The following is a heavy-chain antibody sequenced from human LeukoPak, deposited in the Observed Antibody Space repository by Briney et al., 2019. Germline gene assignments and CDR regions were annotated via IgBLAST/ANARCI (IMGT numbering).Heavy chain of an antibody. CDR1: GGSISSSYW. D-gene: IGHD3-9*01. CDR2: IYWDDDK. CDR3: AHSPYDILTGYGPFDY. V-gene: IGHV2-5*08. J-gene: IGHJ4*02. Sequence: TLSLTCTVSGGSISSSYWSWLRQPPGKGLEWLALIYWDDDKRYSPSLKSRLTITKDTSKNQVVLTMTNMDPVDTATYYCAHSPYDILTGYGPFDYWGQGTLVTVSS.